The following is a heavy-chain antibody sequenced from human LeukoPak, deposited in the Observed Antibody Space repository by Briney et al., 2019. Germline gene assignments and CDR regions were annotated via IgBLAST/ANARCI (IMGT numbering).Heavy chain of an antibody. J-gene: IGHJ5*02. V-gene: IGHV4-34*01. CDR3: ARGPKPKSITMVRGVNFQRTKNWFDP. CDR1: GGSFSGYY. CDR2: INHSGST. Sequence: SETLSLTCAVYGGSFSGYYWSWIRQPPGKGLEWIGEINHSGSTNYNPSLKSRVTISVDTSKNRFSLKLSSVTAANTAVYYCARGPKPKSITMVRGVNFQRTKNWFDPWGQGTLVTVSS. D-gene: IGHD3-10*01.